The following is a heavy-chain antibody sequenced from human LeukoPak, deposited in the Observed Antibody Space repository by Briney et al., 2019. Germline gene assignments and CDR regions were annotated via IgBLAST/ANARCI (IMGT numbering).Heavy chain of an antibody. CDR1: GFTFSSYA. Sequence: PGGSLRLSCAASGFTFSSYAMHWVRQAPGKGLEYVSAISSNGGSTYYANSVKGRFTISRDNSKNTLCLQMGSLRAEDMAVYYCARAGEMAVMWAFDYWGQGTLVTVSS. CDR3: ARAGEMAVMWAFDY. D-gene: IGHD5-24*01. J-gene: IGHJ4*02. V-gene: IGHV3-64*01. CDR2: ISSNGGST.